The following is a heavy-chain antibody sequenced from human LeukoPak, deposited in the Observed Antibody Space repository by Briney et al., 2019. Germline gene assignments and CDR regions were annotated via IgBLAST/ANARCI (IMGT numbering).Heavy chain of an antibody. CDR3: ARDLAGHFGGFYFDY. CDR1: GGSISSDY. V-gene: IGHV4-59*01. CDR2: IYYSGST. D-gene: IGHD2-21*01. Sequence: TSETLSLTCTVSGGSISSDYWSWIRQPPGKVLEWIGYIYYSGSTNYNPSLKSRLTISVDTSKNQFSLKLSSVTAADTAVYYCARDLAGHFGGFYFDYWGQGTLVTVSS. J-gene: IGHJ4*02.